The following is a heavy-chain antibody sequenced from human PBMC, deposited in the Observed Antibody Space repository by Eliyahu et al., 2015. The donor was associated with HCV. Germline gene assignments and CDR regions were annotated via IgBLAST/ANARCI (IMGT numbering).Heavy chain of an antibody. V-gene: IGHV3-33*03. CDR2: IWYDGTGQ. CDR3: AGEVAIRDVGAFDF. Sequence: QVQLVESGGGVVQPGTSLRLSCAASGFTFSPYGIHWVRPGPGKGVGGVGIIWYDGTGQYYADSVKGRFTISKDNSKNTLYLQMDSLRVEDTAIYYCAGEVAIRDVGAFDFWGQGTMVTVSS. D-gene: IGHD5-24*01. CDR1: GFTFSPYG. J-gene: IGHJ3*01.